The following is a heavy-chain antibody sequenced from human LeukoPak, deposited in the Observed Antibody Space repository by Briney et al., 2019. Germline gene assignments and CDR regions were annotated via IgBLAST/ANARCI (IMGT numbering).Heavy chain of an antibody. CDR3: ARVSWFPGTSYYYMDV. J-gene: IGHJ6*03. Sequence: SETLSLTCTVSGGSVSSYYWSWIRQPPGQGLGWIGYIHYSGTTNYNPSLKGRVTISVDTSKNQFSLKLTSVTAADTAVYYCARVSWFPGTSYYYMDVWGKGTTVTVSS. V-gene: IGHV4-59*02. CDR1: GGSVSSYY. D-gene: IGHD1-1*01. CDR2: IHYSGTT.